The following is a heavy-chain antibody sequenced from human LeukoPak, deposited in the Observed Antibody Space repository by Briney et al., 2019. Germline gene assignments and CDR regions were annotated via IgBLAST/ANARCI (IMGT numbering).Heavy chain of an antibody. Sequence: GGSLRLSCAASGFTFDDYGMSWVRQAPGKGLEWVSGINWNGGSTGYADSVKGRFTISRDNAKNSLYLQMNSLRAEDTALYYCARDLTIFGVVNSRYFDYWGQGTLVTVSS. J-gene: IGHJ4*02. CDR3: ARDLTIFGVVNSRYFDY. D-gene: IGHD3-3*01. V-gene: IGHV3-20*04. CDR1: GFTFDDYG. CDR2: INWNGGST.